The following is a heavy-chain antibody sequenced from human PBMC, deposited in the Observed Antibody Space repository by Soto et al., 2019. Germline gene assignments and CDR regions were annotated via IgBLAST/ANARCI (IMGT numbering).Heavy chain of an antibody. Sequence: GGSLRLSCAASGFTFSSYAMSWVRQAPGKGLEWVSAISGSGGSTYYADSVKGRFTISRDNSKNTLYLQMNSLRAEDTAVYYCAKAVNRYYYYYGMDVWGQGTTVTVSS. CDR2: ISGSGGST. J-gene: IGHJ6*02. CDR1: GFTFSSYA. CDR3: AKAVNRYYYYYGMDV. V-gene: IGHV3-23*01.